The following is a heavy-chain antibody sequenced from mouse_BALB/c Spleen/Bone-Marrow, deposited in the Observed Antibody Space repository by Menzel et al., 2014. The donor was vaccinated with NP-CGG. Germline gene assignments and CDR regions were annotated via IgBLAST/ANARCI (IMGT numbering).Heavy chain of an antibody. Sequence: VKLVESGPDLVKPSQSLSLTCTVTGYSITCVYRWHWIRQFRGNKLEWMGYVHYSGCTNYNPSLKSRISITRDTYKNQFFLQLNSVTSEDTATYYCARDYGNYWYFDVWGAGTTVTVSS. CDR2: VHYSGCT. CDR3: ARDYGNYWYFDV. D-gene: IGHD2-1*01. CDR1: GYSITCVYR. V-gene: IGHV3-1*02. J-gene: IGHJ1*01.